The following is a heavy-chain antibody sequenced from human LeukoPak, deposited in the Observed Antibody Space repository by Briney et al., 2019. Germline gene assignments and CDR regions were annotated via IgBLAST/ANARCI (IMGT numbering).Heavy chain of an antibody. CDR2: INPNTGGT. J-gene: IGHJ4*02. CDR3: ARDGYCSSTSCSGVPKI. Sequence: GASVKVSCKASGYTFTDYYMHWVRQAPGQGLEWMGWINPNTGGTNSAQKFQGRVTMTRDTSISTAYMELSRLRSDDTAVYYCARDGYCSSTSCSGVPKIWGQGTLVTVSS. D-gene: IGHD2-2*03. V-gene: IGHV1-2*02. CDR1: GYTFTDYY.